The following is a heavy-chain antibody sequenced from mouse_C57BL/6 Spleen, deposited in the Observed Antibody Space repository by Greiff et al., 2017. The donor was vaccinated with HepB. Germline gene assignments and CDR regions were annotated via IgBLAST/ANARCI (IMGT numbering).Heavy chain of an antibody. CDR2: IDPSDSYT. Sequence: QVQLQQPGAELVMPGASVKLSCKASGYTFTSYWMHWVKQRPGQGLEWIGEIDPSDSYTNYNQKFKGKSTLTVDKSSSTAYMQLSSLTSEDSAVYYCARRADGSFDYWGQGTTLTVSS. V-gene: IGHV1-69*01. J-gene: IGHJ2*01. CDR1: GYTFTSYW. CDR3: ARRADGSFDY. D-gene: IGHD2-3*01.